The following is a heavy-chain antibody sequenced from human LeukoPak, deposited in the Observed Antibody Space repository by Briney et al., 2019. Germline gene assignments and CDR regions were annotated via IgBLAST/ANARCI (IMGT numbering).Heavy chain of an antibody. D-gene: IGHD2-21*02. CDR2: ISAYNGNT. J-gene: IGHJ4*02. Sequence: GASVKVSCKATGYTFTSYGISWVRQAPGQGLEWMGWISAYNGNTNYAQKLQGRVTMTTDTSTSTAYMELRSLRSDDTAVYYCARSTGHIVVVTATDYWGQGTLVTASS. CDR3: ARSTGHIVVVTATDY. V-gene: IGHV1-18*01. CDR1: GYTFTSYG.